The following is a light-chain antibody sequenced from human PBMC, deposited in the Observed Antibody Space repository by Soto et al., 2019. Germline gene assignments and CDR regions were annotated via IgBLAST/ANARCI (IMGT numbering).Light chain of an antibody. CDR3: QQSYSKPYT. J-gene: IGKJ2*01. Sequence: DIQMTQSPSPLSASVGDRVTITCRASQTISSYLNWYQQKPGKAPKLLIYAASILQSGVPSSFSGSGSGTDFTLTISSLQPEDFATYYCQQSYSKPYTFGQGTKVDIK. CDR1: QTISSY. V-gene: IGKV1-39*01. CDR2: AAS.